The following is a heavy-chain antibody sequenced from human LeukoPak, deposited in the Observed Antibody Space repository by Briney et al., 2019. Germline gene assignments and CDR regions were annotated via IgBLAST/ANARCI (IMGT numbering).Heavy chain of an antibody. CDR1: GGSFSGYY. V-gene: IGHV4-34*01. CDR2: INHSGST. CDR3: ARARGYSSRLSPRY. Sequence: SETLSLTCAVYGGSFSGYYWSWIRQPPGKGLEWIGEINHSGSTNYNPPLKSRVTISVDTSKNQFSLKLSSVTAADTAVYYCARARGYSSRLSPRYWGQGTLVTVSS. J-gene: IGHJ4*02. D-gene: IGHD6-13*01.